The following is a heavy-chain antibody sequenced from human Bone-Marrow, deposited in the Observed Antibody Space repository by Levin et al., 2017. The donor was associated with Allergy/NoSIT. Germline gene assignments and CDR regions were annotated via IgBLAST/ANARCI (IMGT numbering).Heavy chain of an antibody. D-gene: IGHD3-3*01. CDR1: GFTFSSYS. CDR3: ARDPVLRFLEWLSSNWFDP. J-gene: IGHJ5*02. V-gene: IGHV3-21*01. Sequence: NPGGSLRLSCAASGFTFSSYSMNWVRQAPGKGLEWVSSISSSSSYIYYADSVKGRFTISRDNAKNSLYLQMNSLRAEDTAVYYCARDPVLRFLEWLSSNWFDPWGQGTLVTVSS. CDR2: ISSSSSYI.